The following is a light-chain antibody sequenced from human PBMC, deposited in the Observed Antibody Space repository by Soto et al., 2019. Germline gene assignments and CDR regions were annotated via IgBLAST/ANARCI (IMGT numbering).Light chain of an antibody. CDR1: FSNIGSNF. V-gene: IGLV1-47*01. CDR3: AAWNDSLSGVV. CDR2: RNN. Sequence: QAVVTQPPSASGTPGQTVTISCSGRFSNIGSNFIYWYQQLPGTAPKLLIYRNNERPSGVPDRFSASKSGTSASLAISGLRSEDEADYHCAAWNDSLSGVVFGGGIKLTVL. J-gene: IGLJ3*02.